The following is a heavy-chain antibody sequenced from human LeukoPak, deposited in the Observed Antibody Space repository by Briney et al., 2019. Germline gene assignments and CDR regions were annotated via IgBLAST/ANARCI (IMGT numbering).Heavy chain of an antibody. CDR1: GFTFSSYT. Sequence: GGSLRLSCAASGFTFSSYTMSWVRQAPGKGLEWVSVIYSDGSTFYSDSVKGRFTISRDNSKNILYLQMNSLRAEDTAVYYCARERIYFGSGRDLTDARLFYYYGMDVWGQGTTVTVSS. CDR2: IYSDGST. J-gene: IGHJ6*02. V-gene: IGHV3-53*01. D-gene: IGHD3-10*01. CDR3: ARERIYFGSGRDLTDARLFYYYGMDV.